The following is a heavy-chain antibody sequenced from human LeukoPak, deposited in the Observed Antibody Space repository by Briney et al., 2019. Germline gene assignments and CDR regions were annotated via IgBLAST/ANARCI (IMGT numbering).Heavy chain of an antibody. CDR2: IYYSGST. CDR1: GGSISSYY. V-gene: IGHV4-59*08. J-gene: IGHJ4*02. CDR3: ARLDGEF. D-gene: IGHD3-10*01. Sequence: SGTLSLTCTVSGGSISSYYWSWIRQPPGKGLEWIGYIYYSGSTNYNPSLKSRVAISVDTSKNQFSLKLSSVTAADTAVYYCARLDGEFWGQGTLVTVSS.